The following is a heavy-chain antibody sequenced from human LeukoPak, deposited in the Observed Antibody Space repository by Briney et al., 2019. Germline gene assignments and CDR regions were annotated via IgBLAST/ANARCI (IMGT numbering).Heavy chain of an antibody. Sequence: SVKVSCKASGGTFSSYAISWVRQAPGQGLGWMGRIIPILGIANYAQKFQGRVTITADKSTSTAYMELSSLRSEDTAVYYCARGRGYSYGFLFDYWGQGTLVTVSS. CDR1: GGTFSSYA. CDR2: IIPILGIA. V-gene: IGHV1-69*04. J-gene: IGHJ4*02. D-gene: IGHD5-18*01. CDR3: ARGRGYSYGFLFDY.